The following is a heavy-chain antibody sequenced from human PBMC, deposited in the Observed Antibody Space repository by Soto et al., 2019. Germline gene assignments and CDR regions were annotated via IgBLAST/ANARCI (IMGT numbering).Heavy chain of an antibody. J-gene: IGHJ6*02. V-gene: IGHV3-33*01. Sequence: QVQLVESGGGVVQPGRSPRLSCAASGFTFSSYGMHWVRQAPGKGLEWVAVIWYDGSNKYYADSVKGRFTISRDNSKNTLYLQMNSLRAEDTAVYYCARDGTTTALDVWGQGTTVTVSS. CDR1: GFTFSSYG. D-gene: IGHD4-17*01. CDR2: IWYDGSNK. CDR3: ARDGTTTALDV.